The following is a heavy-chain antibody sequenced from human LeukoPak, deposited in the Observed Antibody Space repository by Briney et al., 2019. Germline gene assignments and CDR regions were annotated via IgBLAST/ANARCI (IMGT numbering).Heavy chain of an antibody. J-gene: IGHJ4*02. CDR1: GFSFSSYS. V-gene: IGHV3-21*01. D-gene: IGHD3-10*01. CDR3: ASLGGGSGSSHNPLVDH. CDR2: VSGGSDYI. Sequence: GGSLRLSCAASGFSFSSYSMNWFRQAPGKGLEWVSSVSGGSDYIYYADSVKGRFTISRDNAINSLYLQMNSLRDEDTAVYYCASLGGGSGSSHNPLVDHWGQGTLVTVSS.